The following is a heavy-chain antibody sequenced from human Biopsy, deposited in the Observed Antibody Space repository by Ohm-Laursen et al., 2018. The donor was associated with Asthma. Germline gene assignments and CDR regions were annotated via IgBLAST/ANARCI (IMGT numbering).Heavy chain of an antibody. CDR3: AKDVFPGWELRRGPDY. Sequence: SLRLSCTASGFSFSNYGMHWVRQAPGKGLDWVAVISFDGSNKNYTDSVKGRFTISRDNSRNMLHLQMNSLRAEDTAVYYCAKDVFPGWELRRGPDYWGQGTLVTVSS. CDR2: ISFDGSNK. V-gene: IGHV3-30*18. J-gene: IGHJ4*02. D-gene: IGHD1-26*01. CDR1: GFSFSNYG.